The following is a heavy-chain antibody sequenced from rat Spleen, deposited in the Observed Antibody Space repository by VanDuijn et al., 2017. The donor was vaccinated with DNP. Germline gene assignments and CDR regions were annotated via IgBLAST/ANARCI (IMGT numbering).Heavy chain of an antibody. D-gene: IGHD4-1*01. J-gene: IGHJ4*01. CDR3: ARRAMDA. Sequence: EVQLVESGGGLVQPGRSLKLSCAASGFTFTNYGMHWIRQAPTKGLEWVASISPSGGSTYYPDSVKGRFTISRDNAKNTLYLQMNSLRSEDTATYYCARRAMDAWGQGTSVTVSS. CDR2: ISPSGGST. CDR1: GFTFTNYG. V-gene: IGHV5-19*01.